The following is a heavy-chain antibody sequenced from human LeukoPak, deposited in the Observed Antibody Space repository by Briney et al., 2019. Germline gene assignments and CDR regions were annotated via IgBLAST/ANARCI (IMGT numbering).Heavy chain of an antibody. J-gene: IGHJ4*02. CDR3: ARESPYYDILTGYSLSFFDY. Sequence: SETLSLTCTVSGGSISSYYWSWIRQPPGKGLEWIGYIYYSGSTNYNPSLKSRVTISVDTSKNQFSLKLSSVTAADTAVYYCARESPYYDILTGYSLSFFDYWGQGTLVTVSS. D-gene: IGHD3-9*01. V-gene: IGHV4-59*01. CDR1: GGSISSYY. CDR2: IYYSGST.